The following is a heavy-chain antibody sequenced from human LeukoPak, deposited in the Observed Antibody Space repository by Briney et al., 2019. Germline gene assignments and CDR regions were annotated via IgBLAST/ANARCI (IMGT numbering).Heavy chain of an antibody. CDR2: ISGSGGST. CDR3: ARDRDSGSYRGAFDY. D-gene: IGHD1-26*01. V-gene: IGHV3-23*01. CDR1: GFTFSSYA. J-gene: IGHJ4*02. Sequence: GGSLRLSCAASGFTFSSYAMSWVRQAPGKGLEWVSAISGSGGSTYYADSVKGRFTISRDNAKNSLYLQMNSLRAEDTAVYYCARDRDSGSYRGAFDYWGQGTLVTVSS.